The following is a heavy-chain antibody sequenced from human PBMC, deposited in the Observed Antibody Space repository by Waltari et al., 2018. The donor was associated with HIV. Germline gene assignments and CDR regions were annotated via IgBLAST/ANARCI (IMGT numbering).Heavy chain of an antibody. CDR1: GFTCRDYY. Sequence: QVQLVQSGAEVKKPGASVKVSCKASGFTCRDYYLHWVRQGPGQGLEWMGWINPNRGGTRYSEKFQGRVTMTRDTSISTAYMELFRLRFDDTAIYYCTRVFRGTINYFDSRLGHWGQGTLVTVSS. V-gene: IGHV1-2*02. J-gene: IGHJ4*02. D-gene: IGHD3-22*01. CDR3: TRVFRGTINYFDSRLGH. CDR2: INPNRGGT.